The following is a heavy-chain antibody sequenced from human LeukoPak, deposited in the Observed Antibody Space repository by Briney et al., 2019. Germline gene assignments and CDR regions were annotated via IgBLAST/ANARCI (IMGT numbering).Heavy chain of an antibody. J-gene: IGHJ4*02. CDR2: IPYDGSNK. CDR1: GFTFSSYA. CDR3: ARGGVVVAFYYFDY. D-gene: IGHD2-21*01. Sequence: PGGSLRLSCAASGFTFSSYAMHWVRQALGKGLEWVAVIPYDGSNKYYADSVKGRFTISRDNSKNTLYLQMNSLRAEDTAVYYCARGGVVVAFYYFDYWGQGTLVTVSS. V-gene: IGHV3-30-3*01.